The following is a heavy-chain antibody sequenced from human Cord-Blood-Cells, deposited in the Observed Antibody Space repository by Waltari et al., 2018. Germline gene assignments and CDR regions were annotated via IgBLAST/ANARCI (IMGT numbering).Heavy chain of an antibody. J-gene: IGHJ4*02. V-gene: IGHV1-69*01. D-gene: IGHD2-2*02. CDR1: GGTFSSYA. CDR3: ARAFENCSSTSCYKYYFDY. Sequence: QVQLVQSGAEVKKPGSSVKVSGKASGGTFSSYAISWVRQAPGQGLEWMGGIIPIFGTANYAQNCQGRVTITADESTSTAYMELSSLRSEDTAVYYCARAFENCSSTSCYKYYFDYWGQGTLVTVSS. CDR2: IIPIFGTA.